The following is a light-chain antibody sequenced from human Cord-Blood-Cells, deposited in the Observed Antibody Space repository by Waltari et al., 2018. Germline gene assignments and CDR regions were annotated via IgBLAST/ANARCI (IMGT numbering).Light chain of an antibody. CDR1: NLGGTS. Sequence: SYELTQLLSVSVSPGQTPSLPSPRANLGGTSACWYQQKPDQSPLRVSYQDSKRPSGLPERFAGSTSGNTATLTISGTQAMDEADYYCQAWDSSTYVFGTGTKVTVL. CDR2: QDS. J-gene: IGLJ1*01. CDR3: QAWDSSTYV. V-gene: IGLV3-1*01.